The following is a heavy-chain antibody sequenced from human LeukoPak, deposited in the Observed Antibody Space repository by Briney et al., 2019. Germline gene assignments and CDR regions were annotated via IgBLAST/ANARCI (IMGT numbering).Heavy chain of an antibody. V-gene: IGHV4-31*03. D-gene: IGHD6-13*01. J-gene: IGHJ6*03. Sequence: PSQTLSLTCTVSGGSISSGGYYWGWIRQHPGKGLEWIGYIYYSGSTYYNPSLKSRVTISVDTSKNQLSLKLSSVTAADTAVYYCAREYVGYRNYYYYYMDVWGKGTTVTVSS. CDR2: IYYSGST. CDR3: AREYVGYRNYYYYYMDV. CDR1: GGSISSGGYY.